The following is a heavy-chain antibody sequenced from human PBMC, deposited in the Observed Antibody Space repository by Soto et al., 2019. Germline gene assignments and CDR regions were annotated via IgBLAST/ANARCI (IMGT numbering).Heavy chain of an antibody. CDR3: AKDRVLRYFDWSHGDYYGMDV. D-gene: IGHD3-9*01. CDR1: GFTFSSYA. CDR2: ISGSGGST. Sequence: GGSLRLSCAASGFTFSSYAMSWVRQAPGKGLEWVSAISGSGGSTYYADSVKGRFTISRDNSKNTLYLQMNSLRAEDTAVYYCAKDRVLRYFDWSHGDYYGMDVWGQGTTVTVSS. V-gene: IGHV3-23*01. J-gene: IGHJ6*02.